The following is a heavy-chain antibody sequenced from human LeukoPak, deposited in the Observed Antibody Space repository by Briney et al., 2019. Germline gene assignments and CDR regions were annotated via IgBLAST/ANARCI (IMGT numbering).Heavy chain of an antibody. V-gene: IGHV1-8*02. J-gene: IGHJ4*02. D-gene: IGHD2-2*01. CDR3: ARGMRYCSSTSCYAY. CDR2: MNPNSGNT. CDR1: GYTFTGYY. Sequence: ASVKVSCKASGYTFTGYYIYWVRQAPGQGLEWMGWMNPNSGNTGYAQKFQGRVTMTRNTSISTAYMELSSLRSEDTAVYYCARGMRYCSSTSCYAYWGQGTLVTVSS.